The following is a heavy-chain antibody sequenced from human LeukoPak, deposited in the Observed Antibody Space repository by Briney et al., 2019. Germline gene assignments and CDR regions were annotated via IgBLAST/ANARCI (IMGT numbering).Heavy chain of an antibody. Sequence: PGGSLRLSCAASGFTFSDYYMSWIRQAPGKGLEWVSYISCSGSTIYYADSVKGRFTIFRDNANNSLYLQMNSLRAEDTAVYYCARLHRIGFDYWGQGTLVTVSS. D-gene: IGHD1-14*01. CDR3: ARLHRIGFDY. J-gene: IGHJ4*02. CDR2: ISCSGSTI. V-gene: IGHV3-11*01. CDR1: GFTFSDYY.